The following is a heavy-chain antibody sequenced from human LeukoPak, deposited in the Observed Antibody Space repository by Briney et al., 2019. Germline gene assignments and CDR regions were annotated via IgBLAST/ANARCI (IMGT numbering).Heavy chain of an antibody. J-gene: IGHJ6*04. D-gene: IGHD2-2*01. V-gene: IGHV3-30*18. Sequence: GGSLRLSCAASGFTFSSYGMHWVRQAPGNGPEWVAVISYDGSNKYYADSVKGRFTISRDNSKNTLYLQMNSLRAEDTAVYYCGKDSGYCSSTSCSARIYYGMDVWGKGTTVTVSS. CDR3: GKDSGYCSSTSCSARIYYGMDV. CDR1: GFTFSSYG. CDR2: ISYDGSNK.